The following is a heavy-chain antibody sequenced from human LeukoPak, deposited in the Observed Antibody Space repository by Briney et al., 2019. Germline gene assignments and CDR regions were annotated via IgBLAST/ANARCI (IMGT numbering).Heavy chain of an antibody. V-gene: IGHV3-21*01. CDR3: ARDGYGNNYMDV. CDR2: ISSSSSYI. Sequence: GGSLRLSCAASGFTFSSYSMNWVRRAPGKGLEWVSSISSSSSYIYYADSVKGRFTISRDNAKNSLYLQMNSLRAEDTAVYYCARDGYGNNYMDVWGKGTTVTVSS. CDR1: GFTFSSYS. D-gene: IGHD1/OR15-1a*01. J-gene: IGHJ6*03.